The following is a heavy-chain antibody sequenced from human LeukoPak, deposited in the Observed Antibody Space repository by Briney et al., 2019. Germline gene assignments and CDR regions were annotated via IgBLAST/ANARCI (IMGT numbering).Heavy chain of an antibody. CDR3: AKDRVVPADGHDAFDI. V-gene: IGHV3-23*01. CDR2: ISGSGGTT. Sequence: GGSLRLSCAASEFTFSSYAMSWVRQAPGKGLEWVSTISGSGGTTYYADSVKGRFTISRGNSKNTLYLQMNSLRAEDTAVYYCAKDRVVPADGHDAFDIWGQGTMVTVSS. D-gene: IGHD2-2*01. J-gene: IGHJ3*02. CDR1: EFTFSSYA.